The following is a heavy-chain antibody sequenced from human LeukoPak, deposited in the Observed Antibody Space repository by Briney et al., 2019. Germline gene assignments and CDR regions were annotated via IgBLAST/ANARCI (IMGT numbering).Heavy chain of an antibody. CDR1: GVSINSHY. Sequence: SETLSLTCTVSGVSINSHYWSWIRQPPGKGLEWIGFIYDSGSANYKSSLESRVTMTLDTSKDQFSLKLNSVTAADTAVYYCARVLQNYYHLDVWGKGTTVTVSS. V-gene: IGHV4-59*11. CDR2: IYDSGSA. J-gene: IGHJ6*03. CDR3: ARVLQNYYHLDV. D-gene: IGHD3-3*01.